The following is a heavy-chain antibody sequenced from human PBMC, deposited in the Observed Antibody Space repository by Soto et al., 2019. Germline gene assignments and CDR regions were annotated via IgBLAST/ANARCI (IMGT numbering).Heavy chain of an antibody. V-gene: IGHV1-69*09. CDR3: ASMKLARLDH. CDR1: GVSFNSYG. J-gene: IGHJ4*02. CDR2: LNPASQLR. Sequence: QVQLLQSGTEVKRPGSSVKVSCRASGVSFNSYGFAWVRQSPGRVLEWVGKLNPASQLRNYEQSLQGRVTITADTSTRTAYMELSGLTSEDTAVYYCASMKLARLDHLGQGTLVTVSS. D-gene: IGHD3-16*01.